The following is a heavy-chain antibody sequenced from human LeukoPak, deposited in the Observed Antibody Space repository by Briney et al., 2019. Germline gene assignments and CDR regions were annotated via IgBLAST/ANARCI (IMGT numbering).Heavy chain of an antibody. CDR2: ISSSSSFI. CDR1: GFTFSSYS. J-gene: IGHJ5*02. V-gene: IGHV3-21*01. CDR3: ARSTPPHKCFDP. Sequence: PGGSLRLSCAASGFTFSSYSMNWVRQGPGKELEWVSSISSSSSFIYYADSVKGRFTISRDNAKNSLYLQMNSLKAEDTAVYYCARSTPPHKCFDPWGQGTLVTVSS. D-gene: IGHD2-15*01.